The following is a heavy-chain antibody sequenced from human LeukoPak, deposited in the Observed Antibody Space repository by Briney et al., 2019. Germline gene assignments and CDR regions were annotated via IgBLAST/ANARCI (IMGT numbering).Heavy chain of an antibody. CDR3: TRVIVAVAGYFDYFDL. V-gene: IGHV3-7*01. CDR2: IDEDGSNI. J-gene: IGHJ4*02. CDR1: GFSPTNHY. D-gene: IGHD6-19*01. Sequence: GRCLRPSCTPSGFSPTNHYMRCIRHAPRKGLEWVDNIDEDGSNIWHLGSVKGRFTVSRDNARNSLYLQMNSLRVEDTAVYYCTRVIVAVAGYFDYFDLWGEGVLVTVSS.